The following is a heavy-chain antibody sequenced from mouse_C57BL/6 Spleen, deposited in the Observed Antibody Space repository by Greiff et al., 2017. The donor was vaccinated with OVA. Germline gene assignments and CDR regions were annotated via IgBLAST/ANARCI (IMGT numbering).Heavy chain of an antibody. CDR1: GYSFTDYN. Sequence: EVQLQESGPELVKPGASVKISCKASGYSFTDYNMNWVKQSNGKSLEWIGVINPNYGTTSYNQKFKGKATLTVDQSSSTAYMQLNSLTSEDSAVYYCARGDDYDDGTPYYYAMDYWGQGTSVTVSS. V-gene: IGHV1-39*01. CDR3: ARGDDYDDGTPYYYAMDY. CDR2: INPNYGTT. D-gene: IGHD2-4*01. J-gene: IGHJ4*01.